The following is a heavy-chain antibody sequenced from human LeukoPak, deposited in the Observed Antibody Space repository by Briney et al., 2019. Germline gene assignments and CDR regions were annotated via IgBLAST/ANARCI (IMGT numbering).Heavy chain of an antibody. CDR1: GGSISSSSYY. J-gene: IGHJ4*02. V-gene: IGHV4-39*07. CDR3: ASAVLAYCGGACSVLDY. CDR2: IYCSGST. D-gene: IGHD2-21*02. Sequence: SETLSLTCTVSGGSISSSSYYWGWIRQPPGKGLEWIGNIYCSGSTYYNPSLKSRVTISVDTSKNKFSLKLSSVTAADTAVYYCASAVLAYCGGACSVLDYWREGTMVTVSS.